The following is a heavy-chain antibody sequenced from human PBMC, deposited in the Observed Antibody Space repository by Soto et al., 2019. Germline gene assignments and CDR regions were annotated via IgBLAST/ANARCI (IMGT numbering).Heavy chain of an antibody. D-gene: IGHD2-8*01. CDR2: IYYDGSNR. V-gene: IGHV3-33*06. CDR1: GFTFGTYA. J-gene: IGHJ4*01. Sequence: GGSLRLSCAASGFTFGTYAMHRVRQAPGRGLEWVAVIYYDGSNRYYGDAVKGRFTISRDNSKSTLYLQMSSLRAEDTAVYYCAKAFCTNGVCYSFFDSWGHGTLVTVSS. CDR3: AKAFCTNGVCYSFFDS.